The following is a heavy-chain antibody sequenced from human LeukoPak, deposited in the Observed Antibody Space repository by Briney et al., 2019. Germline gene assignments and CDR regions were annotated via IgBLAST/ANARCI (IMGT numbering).Heavy chain of an antibody. D-gene: IGHD2-21*02. J-gene: IGHJ4*02. V-gene: IGHV1-69*02. CDR2: IIPILGIA. CDR1: GGTFSSYT. CDR3: ARIHIVVVTGVDY. Sequence: GASVKVSCKASGGTFSSYTISWVRQAPGQGLEWMGRIIPILGIANYAQKFQGRVTITADKSTSTAYMELRSLRSDDTAVYYCARIHIVVVTGVDYWGQGTLVTVSS.